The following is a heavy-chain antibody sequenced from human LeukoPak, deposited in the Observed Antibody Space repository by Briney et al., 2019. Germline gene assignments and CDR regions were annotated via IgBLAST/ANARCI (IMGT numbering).Heavy chain of an antibody. J-gene: IGHJ6*02. CDR2: LYSGGSA. D-gene: IGHD1-1*01. Sequence: GGSLRLSCAASGFIVSSNYMNWVRQAPGEGLEWIAVLYSGGSAYYANSVKGRFTISRDNSKNSLYLQIYSLRAEDTAIYYCARDSETETGWYYYGMDVWGRETTVAVSS. V-gene: IGHV3-53*01. CDR3: ARDSETETGWYYYGMDV. CDR1: GFIVSSNY.